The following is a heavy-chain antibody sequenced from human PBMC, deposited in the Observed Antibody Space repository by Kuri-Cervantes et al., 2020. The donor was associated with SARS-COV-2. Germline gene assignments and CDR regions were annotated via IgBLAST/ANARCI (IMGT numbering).Heavy chain of an antibody. CDR2: IYYSGST. CDR3: ARRNSPYSSSSYYFDY. D-gene: IGHD6-13*01. J-gene: IGHJ4*02. V-gene: IGHV4-39*01. Sequence: GSLRLSCTVSGGSISSSSYYWGWIRQPPGKGLEWIGSIYYSGSTYYNPSLKSRVTISVDTPKNQFSLKLSSVTAADTAVYYCARRNSPYSSSSYYFDYWGQGTLVTVLL. CDR1: GGSISSSSYY.